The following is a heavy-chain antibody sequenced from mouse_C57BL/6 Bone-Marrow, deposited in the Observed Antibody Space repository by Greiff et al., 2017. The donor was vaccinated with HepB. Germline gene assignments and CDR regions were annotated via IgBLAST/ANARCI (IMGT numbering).Heavy chain of an antibody. CDR3: ARDGYYGSSAWFAY. CDR1: GYTFTDYY. CDR2: INPNNGGT. Sequence: VQLQKSGPELVKPGASVKISCKASGYTFTDYYMNWVKQSHGKSLEWIGDINPNNGGTSYNQKFKGKATLTVDKSSSTAYMELRSLTSEDSAVYYCARDGYYGSSAWFAYWGQGTLVTVSA. D-gene: IGHD1-1*01. J-gene: IGHJ3*01. V-gene: IGHV1-26*01.